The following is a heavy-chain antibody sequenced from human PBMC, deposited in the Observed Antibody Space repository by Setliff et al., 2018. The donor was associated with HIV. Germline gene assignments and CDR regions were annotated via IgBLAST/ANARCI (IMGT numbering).Heavy chain of an antibody. D-gene: IGHD2-8*02. J-gene: IGHJ1*01. CDR1: GFTFSSYE. CDR2: ISSSGSIT. CDR3: ATLDLGDIVLGNPRLFYFQH. V-gene: IGHV3-48*03. Sequence: LRLSCAASGFTFSSYEMNWVRQAPGKGLEWVSYISSSGSITYYADSVKGRFTISRDNAKNSLYLQMNSLRAEDTAVYYCATLDLGDIVLGNPRLFYFQHWGQGTLVTVSS.